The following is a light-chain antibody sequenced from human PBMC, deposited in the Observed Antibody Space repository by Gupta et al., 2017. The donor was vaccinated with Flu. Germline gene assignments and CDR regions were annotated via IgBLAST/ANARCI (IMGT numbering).Light chain of an antibody. CDR3: SSYRSSSTLV. Sequence: QSALTQPASVSGSPGQSITISCTGTSSDVGGYNYVSWYQQHPGKAPQLMIYDVSNRPSGVSNRCSGSKTGATASITISGREDEDDDYYYSSSYRSSSTLVFGGGTKLTVL. CDR1: SSDVGGYNY. J-gene: IGLJ2*01. CDR2: DVS. V-gene: IGLV2-14*03.